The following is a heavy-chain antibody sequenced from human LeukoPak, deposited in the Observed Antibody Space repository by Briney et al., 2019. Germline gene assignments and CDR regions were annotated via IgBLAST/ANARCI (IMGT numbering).Heavy chain of an antibody. J-gene: IGHJ4*02. D-gene: IGHD1-26*01. CDR2: IHCGST. Sequence: SETLSLTCTVSGGSITTSTYFWGWIRQPPGKGLEWIGTIHCGSTYYDPSLKSRVTISVDTSKNQFSLKLSSVTAADTAVYYCARVKAGAPDYWGQGTLVTVSS. CDR3: ARVKAGAPDY. V-gene: IGHV4-39*07. CDR1: GGSITTSTYF.